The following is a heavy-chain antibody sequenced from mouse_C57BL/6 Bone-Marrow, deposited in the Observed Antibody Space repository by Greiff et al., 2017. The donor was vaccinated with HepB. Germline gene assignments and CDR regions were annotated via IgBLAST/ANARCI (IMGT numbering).Heavy chain of an antibody. CDR2: IWSGGST. J-gene: IGHJ3*01. CDR3: GVAFAY. V-gene: IGHV2-2*01. CDR1: GFSLTSYG. Sequence: QVQLQQSGPGLVQPSQSLSITCTVSGFSLTSYGVHWVRQSPGKGLEWLGVIWSGGSTDYNAAFISRLSISKDNSKSQVFFKMNSLQADDTAIYYCGVAFAYWGQGTLVTVSA.